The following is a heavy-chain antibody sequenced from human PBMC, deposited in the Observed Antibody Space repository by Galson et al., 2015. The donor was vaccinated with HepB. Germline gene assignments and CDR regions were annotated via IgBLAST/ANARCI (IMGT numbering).Heavy chain of an antibody. CDR2: IVVGSGNT. CDR3: AAGIRFWSGYYFYYYYYMDV. J-gene: IGHJ6*03. CDR1: GFTFTSSA. Sequence: SVKVSCKASGFTFTSSAMQWVRQARGQRLEWIGWIVVGSGNTNYAQKFQERVTITRDMSTSTAYMELSSLRSEDTAVYYCAAGIRFWSGYYFYYYYYMDVWGKGTTVTVSS. V-gene: IGHV1-58*02. D-gene: IGHD3-3*01.